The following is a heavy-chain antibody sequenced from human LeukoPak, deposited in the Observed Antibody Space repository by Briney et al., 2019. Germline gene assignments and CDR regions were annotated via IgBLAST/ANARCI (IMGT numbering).Heavy chain of an antibody. V-gene: IGHV4-34*01. D-gene: IGHD6-6*01. CDR3: ARGISSSSSFDY. CDR1: GGSVSGYY. Sequence: SETLSLTCAVDGGSVSGYYWSWIRQPPGKGLEWIGEINHSGSTNYNPSLKSRVTISVDTSKNQFSLKLSSVTAADTAVYYCARGISSSSSFDYWGQGTLVTVSS. CDR2: INHSGST. J-gene: IGHJ4*02.